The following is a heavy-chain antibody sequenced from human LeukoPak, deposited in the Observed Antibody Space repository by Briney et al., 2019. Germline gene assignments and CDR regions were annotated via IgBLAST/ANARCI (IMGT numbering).Heavy chain of an antibody. Sequence: GGSLRLSCAASGFTFSRSAMTWVRQGPGTGLEFVASIIYSGGATYYADSVKGRFTISRDNSKNTLYLQMNSLRAEDTALYYCAKDGLYYDGSEHVYYFDSWGQGALVTVSS. CDR2: IIYSGGAT. CDR3: AKDGLYYDGSEHVYYFDS. CDR1: GFTFSRSA. V-gene: IGHV3-23*01. J-gene: IGHJ4*02. D-gene: IGHD3-22*01.